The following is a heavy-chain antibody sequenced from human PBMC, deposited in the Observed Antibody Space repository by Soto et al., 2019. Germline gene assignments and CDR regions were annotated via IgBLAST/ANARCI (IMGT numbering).Heavy chain of an antibody. CDR3: ARATLDGYDSSDNWFDP. V-gene: IGHV4-30-4*01. Sequence: PSETLSLTCTVSGGSISSGDYYWSWIRQPPGKGLEWIGYIYYSGSTYYNPSLKSRVTTSVDTSKNQFSLKLSSVTAADTAVYYCARATLDGYDSSDNWFDPWGQGTLVTVSS. J-gene: IGHJ5*02. CDR2: IYYSGST. CDR1: GGSISSGDYY. D-gene: IGHD3-22*01.